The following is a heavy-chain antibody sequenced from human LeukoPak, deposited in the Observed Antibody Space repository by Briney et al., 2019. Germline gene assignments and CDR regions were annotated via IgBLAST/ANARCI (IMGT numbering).Heavy chain of an antibody. V-gene: IGHV1-3*01. D-gene: IGHD6-13*01. Sequence: ASVKVSCKASGYTFTSYAMHWVRQAPGQRLEWMGWINAGNGNTKYSQKFQGRVTITRDTSASTAYMELSSLRSEDTAVYYCARDSGGRQLARRYFDYWGQGTLVTVSS. CDR3: ARDSGGRQLARRYFDY. J-gene: IGHJ4*02. CDR2: INAGNGNT. CDR1: GYTFTSYA.